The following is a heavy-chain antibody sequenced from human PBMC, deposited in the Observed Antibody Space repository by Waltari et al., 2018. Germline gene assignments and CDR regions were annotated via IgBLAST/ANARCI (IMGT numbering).Heavy chain of an antibody. CDR1: GCTFSRYA. CDR3: AREMAYYYDSSGYLGDAFDI. V-gene: IGHV1-69*14. D-gene: IGHD3-22*01. CDR2: IIPIFGTA. Sequence: QVQLVQSGAEVQKPGSSVKVSCKASGCTFSRYAISWVRQAPGQGLEWMGGIIPIFGTANYAQKFQGRVTITADKSTSTAYMELSSLRSEDTAVYYCAREMAYYYDSSGYLGDAFDIWGQGTMVIVSS. J-gene: IGHJ3*02.